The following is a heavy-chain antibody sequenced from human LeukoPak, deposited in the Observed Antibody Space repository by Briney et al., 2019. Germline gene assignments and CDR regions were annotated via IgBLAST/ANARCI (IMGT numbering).Heavy chain of an antibody. V-gene: IGHV3-23*01. Sequence: GGSLRLSCAASGFTFSSYAMHWVRQAPGRGLEWVSTINPTGVRTYYADSVRGRFTISRDNSKNTVFLQINSLRVEDTAIYYCARDQPHAASWFDPWGQGTLVTVSS. CDR1: GFTFSSYA. D-gene: IGHD2-2*01. CDR2: INPTGVRT. CDR3: ARDQPHAASWFDP. J-gene: IGHJ5*02.